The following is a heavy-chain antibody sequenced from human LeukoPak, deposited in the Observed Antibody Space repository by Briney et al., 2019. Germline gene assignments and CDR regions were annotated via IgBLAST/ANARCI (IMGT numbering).Heavy chain of an antibody. CDR1: GYTLTELS. Sequence: ASVKVSCKVSGYTLTELSMHWVRQAPGKGLEWTGGFDPEDGETIYAQKFQGRVTMTEDTSTDTAYMELSSLRSEDTAVYYCATSPYGGYAVLDYWGQGTLVTVSS. J-gene: IGHJ4*02. CDR2: FDPEDGET. CDR3: ATSPYGGYAVLDY. D-gene: IGHD5-12*01. V-gene: IGHV1-24*01.